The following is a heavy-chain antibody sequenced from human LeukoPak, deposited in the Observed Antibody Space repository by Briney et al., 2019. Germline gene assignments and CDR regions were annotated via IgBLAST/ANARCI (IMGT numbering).Heavy chain of an antibody. J-gene: IGHJ4*02. V-gene: IGHV4-4*02. CDR1: GDSISDSDW. Sequence: SGTLSLTRAVSGDSISDSDWWTWVRQPPGKGLEWIGEIRHSGSTNYSPSLKSRVTISIDKSKNQLSLKLSSVTAADTANYFCARAGIPWNPADCWGQGTLVIASS. CDR2: IRHSGST. CDR3: ARAGIPWNPADC. D-gene: IGHD1-14*01.